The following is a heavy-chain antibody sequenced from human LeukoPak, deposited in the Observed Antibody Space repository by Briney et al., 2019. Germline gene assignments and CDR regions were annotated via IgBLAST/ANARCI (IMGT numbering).Heavy chain of an antibody. D-gene: IGHD4-17*01. CDR2: IYYSGST. V-gene: IGHV4-61*08. Sequence: ASQTLSLTCTVSGGSISSGGYYWSWIRQPPGKGLEWIGYIYYSGSTNYNPSLKSRVTISVDTSKNQFSLKLSSVTAADTAVYYCARGPYGDSSYWGQGTLVTVSS. CDR3: ARGPYGDSSY. J-gene: IGHJ4*02. CDR1: GGSISSGGYY.